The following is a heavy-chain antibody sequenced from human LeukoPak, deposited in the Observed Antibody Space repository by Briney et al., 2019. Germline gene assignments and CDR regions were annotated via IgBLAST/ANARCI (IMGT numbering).Heavy chain of an antibody. V-gene: IGHV3-7*01. CDR2: INQDGSEK. CDR1: GFTFSNYW. J-gene: IGHJ3*02. Sequence: PGGSLRLSCATSGFTFSNYWMSWVRQAPGKGLEWVANINQDGSEKYYVHSVKGRFTISRDNAKNSLYLQMNSLRVEDTAVYYCARVASYAFDIWGQGTMVTVSS. D-gene: IGHD6-6*01. CDR3: ARVASYAFDI.